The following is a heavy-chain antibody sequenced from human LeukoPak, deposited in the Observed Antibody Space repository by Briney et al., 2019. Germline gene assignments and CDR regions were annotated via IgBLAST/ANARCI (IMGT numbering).Heavy chain of an antibody. CDR2: ISHDGTNK. V-gene: IGHV3-30*03. Sequence: PGGSLRLSCAASGFTFSSYGMHWVRQAPGKGLEWVALISHDGTNKYYADSVKGRFTISRDNSKNSLYLQMNSLRAEDTAVYYCASSIAVAGHFDYWGQGTLVTVSS. CDR3: ASSIAVAGHFDY. J-gene: IGHJ4*02. CDR1: GFTFSSYG. D-gene: IGHD6-19*01.